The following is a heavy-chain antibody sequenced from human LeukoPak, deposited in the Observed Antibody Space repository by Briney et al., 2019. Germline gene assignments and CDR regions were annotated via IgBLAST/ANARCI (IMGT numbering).Heavy chain of an antibody. Sequence: PSETLSLTCTVSGGSISSYYWSWIRQPSGKGLEWIGYIYYSGSTNYNPSLKSRVTISVDTSKNQFSLKLSSVTAADTAVYYCATAVAGTDDAFDIWGQGTMVTVSS. D-gene: IGHD6-19*01. CDR1: GGSISSYY. CDR3: ATAVAGTDDAFDI. CDR2: IYYSGST. V-gene: IGHV4-59*01. J-gene: IGHJ3*02.